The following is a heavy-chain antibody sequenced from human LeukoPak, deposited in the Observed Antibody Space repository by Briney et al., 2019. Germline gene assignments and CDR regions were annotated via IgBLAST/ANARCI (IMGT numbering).Heavy chain of an antibody. CDR3: TRDDTVFGVDS. D-gene: IGHD3-3*01. CDR2: FYTSGSI. V-gene: IGHV4-61*02. J-gene: IGHJ4*02. Sequence: SETLSLTCTVSGGSLSAGSYFWGWIRQPAGKGLEWIGRFYTSGSINYNPSLKSRVTISVVTSKDQFSLKLRSVTAADTAVYYCTRDDTVFGVDSWGQGTLVTVSS. CDR1: GGSLSAGSYF.